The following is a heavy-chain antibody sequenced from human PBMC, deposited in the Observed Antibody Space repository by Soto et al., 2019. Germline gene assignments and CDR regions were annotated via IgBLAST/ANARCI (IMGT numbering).Heavy chain of an antibody. CDR2: IYYSGST. D-gene: IGHD2-2*01. CDR3: ARMIRVVPAAISYYGMDV. CDR1: GGSISSYY. V-gene: IGHV4-59*01. Sequence: QVQLQESGPGLVKPSETLSLTCTVSGGSISSYYWSWIRQPPGKGLEWIGYIYYSGSTNYNPSLKCRVTISVDTSKNQFSQKLSSVTAADTAVYYCARMIRVVPAAISYYGMDVWGQGTTVTVSS. J-gene: IGHJ6*02.